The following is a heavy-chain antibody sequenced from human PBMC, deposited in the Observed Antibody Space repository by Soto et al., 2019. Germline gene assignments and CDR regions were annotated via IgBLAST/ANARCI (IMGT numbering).Heavy chain of an antibody. J-gene: IGHJ4*02. D-gene: IGHD3-9*01. CDR3: ARDVGLDSDDFFAY. CDR2: IRGDGGQT. CDR1: GFTFTSYG. Sequence: VGSLRLSCTASGFTFTSYGMGWVRQAPGKGLQWVSTIRGDGGQTHYTDSVKGRFSISRDNSKNTVYLQMDSLRAEDTAMYFCARDVGLDSDDFFAYWGQGTQVTVSS. V-gene: IGHV3-23*01.